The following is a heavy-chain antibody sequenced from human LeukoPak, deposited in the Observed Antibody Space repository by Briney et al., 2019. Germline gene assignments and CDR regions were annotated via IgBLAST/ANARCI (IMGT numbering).Heavy chain of an antibody. V-gene: IGHV4-59*01. CDR2: IYYSGST. CDR3: ARVSGYYSGYFDY. CDR1: GGSISCYY. D-gene: IGHD3-22*01. J-gene: IGHJ4*02. Sequence: SETLSLTCTVSGGSISCYYWSWIRQPPGKGLEWIGYIYYSGSTNYNPSLKSRVTISVDTSKNQFSLKLSSVTAADTAVYYCARVSGYYSGYFDYWGQGTLVTVSS.